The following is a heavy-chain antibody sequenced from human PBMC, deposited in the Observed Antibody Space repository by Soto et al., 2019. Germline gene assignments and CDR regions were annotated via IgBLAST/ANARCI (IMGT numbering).Heavy chain of an antibody. Sequence: ESLKISCAASGFTFRSYSMNWVRQAPGKGLEWVSSISDTSSSKYYADSIKGRFTISRDNAKNSLFLQMNSLRAEDTAVYFCARERGSWYYFDFWGQGTLVTVS. CDR2: ISDTSSSK. CDR3: ARERGSWYYFDF. CDR1: GFTFRSYS. J-gene: IGHJ4*02. V-gene: IGHV3-21*01. D-gene: IGHD6-19*01.